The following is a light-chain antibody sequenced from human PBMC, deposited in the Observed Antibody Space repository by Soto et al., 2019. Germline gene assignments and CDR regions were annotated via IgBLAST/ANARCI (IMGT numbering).Light chain of an antibody. Sequence: EIVLTQSPGTLSLSPGERDTLSCRASHSVSSTYFAWYQQKPGQAPRLLIYAASSRETGIPDTFSGSGSGTDFTLTISRLEPEDFAVYYCQQYDSSPYTFGQGTKLEIK. CDR2: AAS. CDR3: QQYDSSPYT. J-gene: IGKJ2*01. CDR1: HSVSSTY. V-gene: IGKV3-20*01.